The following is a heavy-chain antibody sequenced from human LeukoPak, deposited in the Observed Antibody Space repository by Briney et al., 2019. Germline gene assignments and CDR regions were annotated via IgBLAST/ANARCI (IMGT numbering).Heavy chain of an antibody. D-gene: IGHD3-10*01. J-gene: IGHJ4*02. CDR2: ISYDGSNK. V-gene: IGHV3-30*01. CDR3: ASGVVFPHY. CDR1: GFTFSSYA. Sequence: HPGGSLRLSCAASGFTFSSYAMHWVRQAPGKGLEWVAVISYDGSNKYYADSVKGRFTISRDNSKNTLYLQMNSLRAEDTAVYYSASGVVFPHYWGQGTLVTVSS.